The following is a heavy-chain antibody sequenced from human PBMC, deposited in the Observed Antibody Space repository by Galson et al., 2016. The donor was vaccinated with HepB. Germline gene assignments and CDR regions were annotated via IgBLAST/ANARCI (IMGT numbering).Heavy chain of an antibody. V-gene: IGHV1-18*04. CDR2: ISTNTGRT. CDR1: GYTFTNYG. CDR3: ARDRRQQWPDVYYCGLDV. Sequence: SVKVSCKASGYTFTNYGISWMRTAPGQGLEWIGWISTNTGRTNYAQKVQDRVTMTTDTPTRTAYMELGSLRYDDTAVYYCARDRRQQWPDVYYCGLDVWGHGTTVIVS. J-gene: IGHJ6*02. D-gene: IGHD6-19*01.